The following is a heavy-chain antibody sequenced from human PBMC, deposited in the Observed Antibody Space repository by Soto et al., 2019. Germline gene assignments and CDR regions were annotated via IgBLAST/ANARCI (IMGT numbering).Heavy chain of an antibody. CDR1: GGSFSGYY. J-gene: IGHJ4*02. CDR3: ARCVGFNTAMVYPLDY. V-gene: IGHV4-34*01. Sequence: SETLSLTCAVYGGSFSGYYWSWIRQPPGKGLEWIGEINHSGSTNYNPSLKSRVTISVDTSKNQFSLKLSSVTAADTAVYYCARCVGFNTAMVYPLDYWGQGTLVTVSS. CDR2: INHSGST. D-gene: IGHD5-18*01.